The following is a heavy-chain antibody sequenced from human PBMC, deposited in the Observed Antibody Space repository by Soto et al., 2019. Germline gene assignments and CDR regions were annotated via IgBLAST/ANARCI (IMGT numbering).Heavy chain of an antibody. V-gene: IGHV3-21*01. D-gene: IGHD3-22*01. J-gene: IGHJ4*02. Sequence: EVQLVESGGGLVKPGGSLRLSCAASGFTFSSYSMNWVRQAPGKGLGWVSSISSSSSYIYYADSVKGRFTISRDNAKNSLYLQMNSLRAEDTAVYYCASSYDDSSGMGDYWGQGTLVTVSS. CDR3: ASSYDDSSGMGDY. CDR2: ISSSSSYI. CDR1: GFTFSSYS.